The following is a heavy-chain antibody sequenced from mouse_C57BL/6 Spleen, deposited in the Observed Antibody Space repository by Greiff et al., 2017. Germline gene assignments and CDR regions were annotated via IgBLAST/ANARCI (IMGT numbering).Heavy chain of an antibody. J-gene: IGHJ4*01. D-gene: IGHD1-1*01. CDR1: GFTFSDYG. CDR2: ISSGSSTI. V-gene: IGHV5-17*01. CDR3: ARDYYYGSSRAMDY. Sequence: EVMLVESGGGLVKPGGSLKLSCAASGFTFSDYGMHWVRQAPEKGLEWVAYISSGSSTIDYADTVEGRFTISRDNAKNTLFLQMTSLRAEDTAMYYCARDYYYGSSRAMDYWGQGTSVTVSS.